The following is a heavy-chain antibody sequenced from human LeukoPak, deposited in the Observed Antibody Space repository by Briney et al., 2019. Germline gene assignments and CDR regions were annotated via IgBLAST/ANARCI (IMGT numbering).Heavy chain of an antibody. D-gene: IGHD1-1*01. CDR1: GGSISSNNW. J-gene: IGHJ4*02. V-gene: IGHV4-4*02. CDR3: ARVNINNWHSCDY. CDR2: IYHRARP. Sequence: SETLSLTCAVSGGSISSNNWWGWVRQHPRKGLKWIGDIYHRARPNYIPSLKSRVTISVDKSTNHFSLILSSVPAADTAVYYCARVNINNWHSCDYWGQGTLVTVSS.